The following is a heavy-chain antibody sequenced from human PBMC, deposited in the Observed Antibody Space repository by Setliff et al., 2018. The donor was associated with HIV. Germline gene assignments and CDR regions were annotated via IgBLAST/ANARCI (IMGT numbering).Heavy chain of an antibody. V-gene: IGHV4-39*02. CDR3: ARDWNHYFYYMDV. CDR2: MYYRGTT. CDR1: GGSVISSSYY. Sequence: SETLSLTCTVSGGSVISSSYYWGWIRQPPGKGLEWIGTMYYRGTTYKNPSLKSRVTFSADASKNQFSLNLHSVTATDTAIYYCARDWNHYFYYMDVWGKGTTVTVSS. D-gene: IGHD1-1*01. J-gene: IGHJ6*03.